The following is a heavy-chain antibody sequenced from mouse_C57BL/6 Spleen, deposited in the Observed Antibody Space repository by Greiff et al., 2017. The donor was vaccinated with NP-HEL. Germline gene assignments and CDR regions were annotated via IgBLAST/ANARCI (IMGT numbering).Heavy chain of an antibody. V-gene: IGHV1-42*01. CDR2: INPSTGGT. CDR1: GYSFTGYY. CDR3: ARGGNYPFDY. Sequence: VQLQQSGPELVKPGASVKISCKASGYSFTGYYMNWVKQSPEKRLEWIGEINPSTGGTTYNQKFKAKATLTVDKSSSTAYMQLKSLTSEDTEVYYCARGGNYPFDYWGQGTTLTVSS. J-gene: IGHJ2*01. D-gene: IGHD2-1*01.